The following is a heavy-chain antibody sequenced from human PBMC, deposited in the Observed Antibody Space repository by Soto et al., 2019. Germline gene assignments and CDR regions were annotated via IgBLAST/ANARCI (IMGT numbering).Heavy chain of an antibody. J-gene: IGHJ4*02. V-gene: IGHV3-23*05. Sequence: EVQLLESGGGLVQPGGSLILSCAASGFPFSTSGILWVRQPPGEGLEWVSAIGPNANTNYRDSVKGRFTISRDNSMNTVFLQMSALRPEDTALYYCATARHCSSAACPAAEWGQGTLITVSS. CDR1: GFPFSTSG. D-gene: IGHD2-2*01. CDR3: ATARHCSSAACPAAE. CDR2: IGPNANT.